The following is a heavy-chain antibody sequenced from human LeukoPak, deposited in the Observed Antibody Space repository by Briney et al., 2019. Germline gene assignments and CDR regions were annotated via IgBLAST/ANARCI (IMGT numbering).Heavy chain of an antibody. CDR1: GFTFSSYA. J-gene: IGHJ4*02. Sequence: GGSLRLSCAASGFTFSSYAMSCVRQAPGKGLEWVSAISGSGGSTYYADSVKGRLTILRDNSKNTLYLQMNSLRAEDTAVYYCAKADTVTTPYDYWGQGTLVTVSS. V-gene: IGHV3-23*01. D-gene: IGHD5-12*01. CDR3: AKADTVTTPYDY. CDR2: ISGSGGST.